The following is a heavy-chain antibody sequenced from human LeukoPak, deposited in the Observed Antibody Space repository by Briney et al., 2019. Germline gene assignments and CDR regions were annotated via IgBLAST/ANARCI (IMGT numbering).Heavy chain of an antibody. CDR1: GYTFTSYY. CDR3: ARDREGFDY. J-gene: IGHJ4*02. CDR2: IYPRDGST. V-gene: IGHV1-46*01. Sequence: ASVKVSCKASGYTFTSYYMHWVRQAPGQGLEWMGMIYPRDGSTSYAQKFQGRVTVTRDTSTSTVHMELSGLRSEDTAVYYCARDREGFDYWGQGTLVTVSS.